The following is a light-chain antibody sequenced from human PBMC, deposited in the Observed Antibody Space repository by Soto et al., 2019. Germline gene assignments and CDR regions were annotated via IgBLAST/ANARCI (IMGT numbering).Light chain of an antibody. J-gene: IGLJ2*01. CDR2: EGS. CDR3: CSYAGSSTPS. CDR1: SSDVGSYNL. V-gene: IGLV2-23*01. Sequence: QSALTQPASVSGSPGQSITISCTGTSSDVGSYNLVSWYQQHPGKAPKLMIYEGSKRPSGVSNRFSGSKSDNTASLTISGLQAEDEADYYCCSYAGSSTPSFGGGTKLTVL.